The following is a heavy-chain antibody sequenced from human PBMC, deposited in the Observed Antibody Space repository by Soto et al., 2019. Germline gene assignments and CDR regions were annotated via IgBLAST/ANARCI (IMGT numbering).Heavy chain of an antibody. J-gene: IGHJ4*02. CDR3: ASRDPGTSVDY. D-gene: IGHD1-7*01. CDR2: IYRTGST. V-gene: IGHV4-4*02. Sequence: LSLTCAVSGGSFTSNNWCTWVRQPPGQGLEWIGEIYRTGSTNYNPSLKSRVTISLDKSENQFSLKVTSLTAADTAVYYCASRDPGTSVDYWGQGTLVTVSS. CDR1: GGSFTSNNW.